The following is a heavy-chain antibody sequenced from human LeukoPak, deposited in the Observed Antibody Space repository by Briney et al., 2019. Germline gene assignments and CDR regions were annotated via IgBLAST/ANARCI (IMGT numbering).Heavy chain of an antibody. V-gene: IGHV3-53*01. J-gene: IGHJ4*02. Sequence: GGSLRLSCAAPGFTVSSNYMSWVRQAPGKGLEWVSIIYSGGSTFYADSVKGRFTIPRDNSKNTLYLQMNSLRAEDTAVYYCARDDTSGGYYEFGYWGQGTLVTVSS. CDR3: ARDDTSGGYYEFGY. CDR2: IYSGGST. CDR1: GFTVSSNY. D-gene: IGHD6-19*01.